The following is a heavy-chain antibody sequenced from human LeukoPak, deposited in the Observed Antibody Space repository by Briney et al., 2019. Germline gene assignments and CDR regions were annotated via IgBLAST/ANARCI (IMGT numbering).Heavy chain of an antibody. Sequence: SETLSLTCAVYGGSINGYYWSWIRQSPEKGLEWIGDINQSGNTNYNPSLKSRVTISADTSKNQFFLNLDSVTAADSAVYYCAKIAARHYFYYMDVGGKGTTVTVSS. J-gene: IGHJ6*03. V-gene: IGHV4-34*01. CDR1: GGSINGYY. CDR3: AKIAARHYFYYMDV. D-gene: IGHD6-6*01. CDR2: INQSGNT.